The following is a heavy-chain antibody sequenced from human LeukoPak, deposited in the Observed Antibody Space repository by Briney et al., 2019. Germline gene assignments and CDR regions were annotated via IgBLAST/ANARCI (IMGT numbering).Heavy chain of an antibody. V-gene: IGHV3-15*01. CDR3: ARDRRRYCSSTSCYNFDY. D-gene: IGHD2-2*02. J-gene: IGHJ4*02. CDR2: IKRKTYGGTT. Sequence: PGGPLRLSRAASGFPYSNAWLSWLGQPPGKGLEWVGRIKRKTYGGTTDSVAHVKGRFTISRDDSKNTLYLQMNSLRAEDTAVYYCARDRRRYCSSTSCYNFDYWGQGTLVTVSS. CDR1: GFPYSNAW.